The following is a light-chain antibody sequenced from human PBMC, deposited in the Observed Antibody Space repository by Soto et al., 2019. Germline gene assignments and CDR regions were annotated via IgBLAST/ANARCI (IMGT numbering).Light chain of an antibody. V-gene: IGKV3-15*01. CDR2: GAS. J-gene: IGKJ1*01. CDR3: QQYNNWPQWT. Sequence: VMTQSPATLSVSPGARATLSCRASQSVSSNLAWYQQKPGQAPRLLIYGASTRATGIPARFSGSGSGTEFTLPISSLQSEDFAAYYCQQYNNWPQWTFGQGTKV. CDR1: QSVSSN.